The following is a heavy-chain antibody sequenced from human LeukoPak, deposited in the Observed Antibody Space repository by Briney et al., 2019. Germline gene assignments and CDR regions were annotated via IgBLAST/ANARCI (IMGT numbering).Heavy chain of an antibody. Sequence: SQTLSLTCAVSGGSISSGGYSWRWIRQPPGKGLEWIGYIYHSGSTYYNPSLKSRVTISVDRSKNQFSLKLSSVTAADTAVYYCARGISGDSSYWGQGTLVTVSS. J-gene: IGHJ4*02. CDR3: ARGISGDSSY. CDR2: IYHSGST. CDR1: GGSISSGGYS. D-gene: IGHD3-22*01. V-gene: IGHV4-30-2*01.